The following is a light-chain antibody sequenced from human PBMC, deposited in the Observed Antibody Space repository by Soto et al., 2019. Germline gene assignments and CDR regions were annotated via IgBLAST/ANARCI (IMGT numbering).Light chain of an antibody. J-gene: IGLJ1*01. CDR2: AVS. CDR3: SSYTNSSTLV. Sequence: QSVLTQPASVSGSPGQSITISCTGTSSDVGGHNYVSWYQQHPGKAPKFMIYAVSNRPAGVSNRFSGSKSGNTASLTISGLQAEDEADYYCSSYTNSSTLVFGAGTKVTVL. V-gene: IGLV2-14*01. CDR1: SSDVGGHNY.